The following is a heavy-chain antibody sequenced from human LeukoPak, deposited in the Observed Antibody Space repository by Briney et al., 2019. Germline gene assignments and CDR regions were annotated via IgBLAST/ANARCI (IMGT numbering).Heavy chain of an antibody. CDR2: INPNSGGT. CDR3: ASGTYVWGSYRPDAFDI. J-gene: IGHJ3*02. D-gene: IGHD3-16*02. Sequence: GASVKVSCKASGYTFTGYYMHWVRQAPGQGLEWMGWINPNSGGTNYAQKFQGRVTMTRDTSISTAYMELSRLRSDDTAVYYCASGTYVWGSYRPDAFDIWGQGTMVTVSS. V-gene: IGHV1-2*02. CDR1: GYTFTGYY.